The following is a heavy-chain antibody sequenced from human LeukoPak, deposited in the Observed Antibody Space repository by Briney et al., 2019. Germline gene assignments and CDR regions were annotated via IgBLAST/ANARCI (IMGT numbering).Heavy chain of an antibody. D-gene: IGHD2-2*01. CDR2: ISYDGSNQ. Sequence: GKSLRLSCAASGFTFSSYSMHWVCQAPGKGLEWLAIISYDGSNQHYGDSVKGRFTISRDNSKNTLYLQMSSLRPEDTAVYYCARPYSTSWSSGWYFDLWGRGTLVSVSS. J-gene: IGHJ2*01. CDR3: ARPYSTSWSSGWYFDL. CDR1: GFTFSSYS. V-gene: IGHV3-30-3*01.